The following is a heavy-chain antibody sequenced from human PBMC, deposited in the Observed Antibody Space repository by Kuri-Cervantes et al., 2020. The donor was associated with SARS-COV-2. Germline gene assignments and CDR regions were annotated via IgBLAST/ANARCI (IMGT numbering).Heavy chain of an antibody. CDR3: APISSGRYCGVGTCSGDY. Sequence: GGSLRLSCAASGFTFSNYAMSWVRQAPGKGLEWVSTVGYSGDNTFYADSVKGRFTISRDNSKNTLYLQMNSLRAEDTAVYYCAPISSGRYCGVGTCSGDYWGQGTLVTVSS. CDR2: VGYSGDNT. D-gene: IGHD2-15*01. CDR1: GFTFSNYA. J-gene: IGHJ4*02. V-gene: IGHV3-23*01.